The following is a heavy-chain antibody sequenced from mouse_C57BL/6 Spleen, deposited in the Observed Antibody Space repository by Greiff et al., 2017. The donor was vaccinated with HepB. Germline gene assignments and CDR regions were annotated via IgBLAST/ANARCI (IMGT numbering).Heavy chain of an antibody. V-gene: IGHV1-80*01. CDR3: AIGGTYYFDY. CDR1: GYAFSSYW. CDR2: IYPGDGDT. D-gene: IGHD4-1*01. J-gene: IGHJ2*01. Sequence: VQWVESGAELVKPGASVKISCKASGYAFSSYWMNWVKQRPGKGLEWIGQIYPGDGDTNYNGKFKGKATLTADKSSSTAYMQLSCLTSEDSAVYFCAIGGTYYFDYWGQGTTLTVSS.